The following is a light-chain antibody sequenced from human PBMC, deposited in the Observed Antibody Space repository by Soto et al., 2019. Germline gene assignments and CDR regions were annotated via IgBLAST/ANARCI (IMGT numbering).Light chain of an antibody. V-gene: IGKV3-15*01. CDR3: QQYYDWPIT. CDR2: GAS. Sequence: EIVLTQSPGTLSLSPGERATLSCRASQSVSSNLAWYQQKPGQAPRHLIYGASTRATGIPARFSGSGSGTEFTLTISSLQSEDFAVYYCQQYYDWPITFGQGTHWRL. CDR1: QSVSSN. J-gene: IGKJ5*01.